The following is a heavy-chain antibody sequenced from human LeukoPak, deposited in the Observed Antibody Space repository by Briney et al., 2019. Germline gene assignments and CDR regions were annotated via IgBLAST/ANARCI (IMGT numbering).Heavy chain of an antibody. V-gene: IGHV4-61*02. D-gene: IGHD3-10*01. Sequence: SETLSLTCTVSGGSISSGSYYWSWIRQPAGKGLEWIGRIYTSGSTNYNPSLKSRVTISVDTSKNQFSLKLSSVTAADTAVYYCARASGSGSYYGFDYWGQGTLVTVSS. CDR3: ARASGSGSYYGFDY. CDR2: IYTSGST. CDR1: GGSISSGSYY. J-gene: IGHJ4*02.